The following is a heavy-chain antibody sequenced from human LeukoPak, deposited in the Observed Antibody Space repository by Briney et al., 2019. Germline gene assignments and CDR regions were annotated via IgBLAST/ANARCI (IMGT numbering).Heavy chain of an antibody. J-gene: IGHJ4*02. CDR3: ARAGYYGSGSYYAPFDY. V-gene: IGHV4-38-2*02. CDR1: GYSISSGYY. Sequence: SETLSLICSVSGYSISSGYYWGWIRQSPGKGLEYIGSMYFSGSTLSNPSLESRVTISVDTSKNQFSLKLSSVTAADTAVYYCARAGYYGSGSYYAPFDYWGQGTLVTVSS. D-gene: IGHD3-10*01. CDR2: MYFSGST.